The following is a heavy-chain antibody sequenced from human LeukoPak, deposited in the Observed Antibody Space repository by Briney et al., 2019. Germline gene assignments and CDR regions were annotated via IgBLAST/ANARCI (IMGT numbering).Heavy chain of an antibody. CDR1: GFTVSSNC. V-gene: IGHV3-66*04. CDR3: ARRGHGYGSPFDY. J-gene: IGHJ4*02. CDR2: VYPDGST. Sequence: GGSLRLSCAASGFTVSSNCMNWVRQAPGKGLEWVSMVYPDGSTFYANSVKGRFTISRDNSKNTLDLQMSRLRAEDTAVYFCARRGHGYGSPFDYWGQGTLVTVSS. D-gene: IGHD5-18*01.